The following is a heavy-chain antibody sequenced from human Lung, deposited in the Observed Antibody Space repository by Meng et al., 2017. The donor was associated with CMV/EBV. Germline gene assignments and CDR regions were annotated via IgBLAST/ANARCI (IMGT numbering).Heavy chain of an antibody. V-gene: IGHV3-23*01. D-gene: IGHD4-17*01. CDR2: ISGSGGST. J-gene: IGHJ6*02. Sequence: GESXKISCAASGFTFSSYAMSWVRQAPGKGLELVSAISGSGGSTYYADSVKGRFTISRDNSKNTLYLQMNSLRAEDTAVYYCAKDRGDGDAIAWFSYYYYGMDVWXQGTXVTVSS. CDR1: GFTFSSYA. CDR3: AKDRGDGDAIAWFSYYYYGMDV.